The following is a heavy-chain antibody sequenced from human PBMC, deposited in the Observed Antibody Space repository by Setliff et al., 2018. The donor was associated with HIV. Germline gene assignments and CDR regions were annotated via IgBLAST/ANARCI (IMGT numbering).Heavy chain of an antibody. CDR2: VYYTGSS. CDR3: ARHKNSGPIFDS. Sequence: PSETLSLTGVVSDDSISSSNYYLGWIRQTPGRTLEWIGSVYYTGSSFFNPSLKSRVTISVDTSKNQFSLNLNSLTAADTAVYYCARHKNSGPIFDSWGQGTLVTVSS. V-gene: IGHV4-39*01. J-gene: IGHJ4*02. D-gene: IGHD1-7*01. CDR1: DDSISSSNYY.